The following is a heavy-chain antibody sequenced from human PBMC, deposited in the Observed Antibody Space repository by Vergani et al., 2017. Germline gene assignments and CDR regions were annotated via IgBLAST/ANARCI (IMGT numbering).Heavy chain of an antibody. CDR2: IWYDGSNK. D-gene: IGHD3-9*01. V-gene: IGHV3-33*01. Sequence: QVQLVESGGGVVQPGRSLRLSCAASGFTFSSYGMHWVRQAPGKGLEWVAVIWYDGSNKYYADSVKGRFTISRDNSKNTLYLQMNSLRAEDTAVYYCARADYDISYNNWFDPWGQGTLVTVSS. CDR1: GFTFSSYG. J-gene: IGHJ5*02. CDR3: ARADYDISYNNWFDP.